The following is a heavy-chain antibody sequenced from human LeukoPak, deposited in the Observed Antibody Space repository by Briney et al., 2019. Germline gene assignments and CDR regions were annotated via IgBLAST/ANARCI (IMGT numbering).Heavy chain of an antibody. CDR2: INPNSGGT. Sequence: ASVKVSCKASGYTFTGYFMHWVRQAPGQGLEWMGWINPNSGGTNYAQKFQGRVTMTRDTSISTAYMELSRLRSDDTAVYYCARVKWASMIVVVIASSNDAFDIWGQGTMVTVSS. J-gene: IGHJ3*02. V-gene: IGHV1-2*02. D-gene: IGHD3-22*01. CDR3: ARVKWASMIVVVIASSNDAFDI. CDR1: GYTFTGYF.